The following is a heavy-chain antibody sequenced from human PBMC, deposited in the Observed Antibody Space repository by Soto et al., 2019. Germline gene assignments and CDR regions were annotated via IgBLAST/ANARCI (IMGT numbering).Heavy chain of an antibody. J-gene: IGHJ5*02. CDR1: GGTFSSYA. CDR2: IIPIFGTA. V-gene: IGHV1-69*13. D-gene: IGHD1-1*01. Sequence: SVKVSCKASGGTFSSYAISWVRQAPGQGLEWMGGIIPIFGTANYAQKFQGRVTITADESTSTAYMELSSLRSEDTAVYYCARHPTVTTGDWFDPWGQGTLVTVSS. CDR3: ARHPTVTTGDWFDP.